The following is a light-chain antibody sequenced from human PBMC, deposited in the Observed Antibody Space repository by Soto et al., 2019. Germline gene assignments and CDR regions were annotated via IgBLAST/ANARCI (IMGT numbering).Light chain of an antibody. V-gene: IGLV2-8*01. Sequence: HSARTQPPSASGSPGQSVTISCTGTSSDVCGYNYVSWYQQHPVKAPKLLIYEVSTRPSGVPDRFSGSKSGNTASLTVSGLKAADEADYYCSSYAGSYTWVFGCGTKLTVL. J-gene: IGLJ3*02. CDR3: SSYAGSYTWV. CDR2: EVS. CDR1: SSDVCGYNY.